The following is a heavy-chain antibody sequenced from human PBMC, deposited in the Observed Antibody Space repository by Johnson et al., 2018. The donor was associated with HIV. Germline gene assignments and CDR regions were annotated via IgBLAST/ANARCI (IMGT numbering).Heavy chain of an antibody. CDR1: GFMFSGFG. V-gene: IGHV3-30*18. Sequence: QVQLVESGVGVVQPGRSLRLSCAASGFMFSGFGMHWVRQAPGKGLEWVALIYYDGSNKYYADSVKGRFTISRDNSNNTVNLQMNSLRAEDTAVYYCAKWKGTGVFDAFDIWGQGTMVTVSS. CDR2: IYYDGSNK. CDR3: AKWKGTGVFDAFDI. D-gene: IGHD2-8*02. J-gene: IGHJ3*02.